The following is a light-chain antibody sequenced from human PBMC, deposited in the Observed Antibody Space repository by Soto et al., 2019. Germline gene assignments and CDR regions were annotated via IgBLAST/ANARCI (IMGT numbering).Light chain of an antibody. Sequence: QSALTQPSSASGSPGQSVTISCTGTSSDVGGYNYVSWYQQHPGKAPTFMIYEVSKRPSAVPDRFSGSKSGNTASLTVSGLQADDEADYYCSSYAGSNNPVIFGGGTKLTVL. CDR3: SSYAGSNNPVI. J-gene: IGLJ2*01. CDR1: SSDVGGYNY. CDR2: EVS. V-gene: IGLV2-8*01.